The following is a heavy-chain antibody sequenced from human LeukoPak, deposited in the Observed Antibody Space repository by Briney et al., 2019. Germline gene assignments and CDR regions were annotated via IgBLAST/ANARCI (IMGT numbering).Heavy chain of an antibody. CDR1: GFTFSSYG. Sequence: PGGSLRLSCAASGFTFSSYGMHWVRQAPGKGLEWVAVISYDGSNKYYADSVKGRFTISRDNSKNTLYLQMNSLRGEDTAVYYCAKSAEYQWGQGTLVTVSS. J-gene: IGHJ4*02. CDR3: AKSAEYQ. CDR2: ISYDGSNK. D-gene: IGHD2-2*01. V-gene: IGHV3-30*18.